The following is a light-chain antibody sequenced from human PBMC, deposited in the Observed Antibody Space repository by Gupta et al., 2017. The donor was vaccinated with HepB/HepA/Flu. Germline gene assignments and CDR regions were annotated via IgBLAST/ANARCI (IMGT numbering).Light chain of an antibody. CDR3: AAWDDSLSGPV. J-gene: IGLJ2*01. V-gene: IGLV1-47*01. CDR1: SSNIGSNY. Sequence: QSVLPHPPSAFCTPRHRVSIASSGSSSNIGSNYVYWYQQLPGTAPKLLIYRNNQRPSGVPDRFSGSKSGTSASLAISGLRSEDEADYYCAAWDDSLSGPVFGGGTKLTVL. CDR2: RNN.